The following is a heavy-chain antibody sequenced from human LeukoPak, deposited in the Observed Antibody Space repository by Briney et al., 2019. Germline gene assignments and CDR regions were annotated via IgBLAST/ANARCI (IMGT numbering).Heavy chain of an antibody. J-gene: IGHJ4*02. Sequence: SETLSLTCTVSGGSISSYYWSWIRQPPGKGLEWIGSIYYSGSTYYNPSLKSRVTISVDTSKNQFSLKLISVTAADTAVYYCARMSGYDYFDYWGQGTLVTVSS. D-gene: IGHD5-12*01. CDR3: ARMSGYDYFDY. V-gene: IGHV4-59*12. CDR1: GGSISSYY. CDR2: IYYSGST.